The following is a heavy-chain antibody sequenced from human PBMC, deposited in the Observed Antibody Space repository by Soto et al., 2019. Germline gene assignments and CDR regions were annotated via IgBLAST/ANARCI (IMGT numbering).Heavy chain of an antibody. V-gene: IGHV4-30-4*01. CDR3: ASGVGSGWYVFDY. CDR1: GGSISSGDYY. Sequence: QVQLQESGPGLVKPSQTLSLTCTVSGGSISSGDYYWSWSRQPPGKGLEWIGYIYYSGSTYYNPSLKSRVTISVDTSKNQFSLKLSSVTAADTAVYYCASGVGSGWYVFDYWGQGTLVTVSS. CDR2: IYYSGST. J-gene: IGHJ4*02. D-gene: IGHD6-19*01.